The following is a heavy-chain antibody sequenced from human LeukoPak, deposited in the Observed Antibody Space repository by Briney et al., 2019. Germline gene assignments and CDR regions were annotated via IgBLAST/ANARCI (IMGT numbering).Heavy chain of an antibody. CDR2: INHSGST. V-gene: IGHV4-34*01. D-gene: IGHD2-15*01. CDR1: GGSFSGYY. CDR3: ARDLGDIVNYMDV. J-gene: IGHJ6*03. Sequence: SETLSLTCAVYGGSFSGYYWSWIRQPPGKGLEWIGEINHSGSTNYNPSLKSRVTISVDTSKNQFSLKLSSVTAADTAVYYCARDLGDIVNYMDVWGKGTKVTVSS.